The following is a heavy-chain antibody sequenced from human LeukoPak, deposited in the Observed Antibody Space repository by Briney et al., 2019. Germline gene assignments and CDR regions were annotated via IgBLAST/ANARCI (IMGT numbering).Heavy chain of an antibody. CDR1: GFAFNSYA. CDR3: AKDLGGGSGCYDL. D-gene: IGHD6-19*01. Sequence: GRSLRLSCAASGFAFNSYAIHWVRQAPGKGLEWMALISYDGGNKYYADSVQGRFTISRDNSKNTLYLQMNSLRAEDTAVYYCAKDLGGGSGCYDLWGRGTLVTVSS. J-gene: IGHJ2*01. V-gene: IGHV3-30-3*01. CDR2: ISYDGGNK.